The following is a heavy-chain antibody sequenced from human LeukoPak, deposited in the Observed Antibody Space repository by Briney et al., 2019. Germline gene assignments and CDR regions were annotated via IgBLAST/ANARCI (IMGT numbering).Heavy chain of an antibody. J-gene: IGHJ4*02. CDR3: AREGYCTNGECYRGNFDY. D-gene: IGHD2-8*01. V-gene: IGHV4-59*01. CDR1: GGSISSYY. Sequence: ETLSLTCTVSGGSISSYYWSWIRQPPGKGLERIRYISYSGSTNYNPSLKSRVTISGDTSKNQFSLKLSSVTAADTAVYYCAREGYCTNGECYRGNFDYWGQGTLVTVSS. CDR2: ISYSGST.